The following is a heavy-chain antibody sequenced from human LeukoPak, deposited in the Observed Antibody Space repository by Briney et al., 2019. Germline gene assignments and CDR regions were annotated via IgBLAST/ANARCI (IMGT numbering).Heavy chain of an antibody. CDR1: GGSISSGDYY. V-gene: IGHV4-30-4*01. J-gene: IGHJ4*02. Sequence: PSETLSLTCTVSGGSISSGDYYWSWIRQPPGKGLEWIGYIYYSGSTYCNPSLKSRVTISVDTSKNQFSLKLSSVTAADTAVYYRASYGDLTGFDYWGQGTLVTVSS. CDR3: ASYGDLTGFDY. CDR2: IYYSGST. D-gene: IGHD4-17*01.